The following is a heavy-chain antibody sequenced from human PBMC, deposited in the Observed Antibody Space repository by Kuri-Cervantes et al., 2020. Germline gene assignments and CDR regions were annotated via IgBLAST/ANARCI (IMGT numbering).Heavy chain of an antibody. V-gene: IGHV1-69*13. CDR1: GGTFSSYA. D-gene: IGHD6-19*01. Sequence: SVKVSCKASGGTFSSYAISWVRQAPGQGLEWMGGIIPIFGTANYAQKFQGRVTITADESTSTAYMELSSLRSEDTAVYYCARGSYSSGWLYYYYDMDVWGQGTTVTVSS. CDR2: IIPIFGTA. CDR3: ARGSYSSGWLYYYYDMDV. J-gene: IGHJ6*02.